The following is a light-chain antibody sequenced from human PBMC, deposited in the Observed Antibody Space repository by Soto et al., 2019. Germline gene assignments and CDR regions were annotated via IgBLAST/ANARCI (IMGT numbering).Light chain of an antibody. CDR1: QTISTH. CDR2: DAS. V-gene: IGKV1-39*01. Sequence: DIPMTQSPSSLSASVGDRVTITCRASQTISTHLNWYQQKPGKAPRLLIYDASSLLSGVPSRFSGSGSGTDFTLTIASLQPEDFSTYYCQQSDSTPYTFGQGTKVEI. J-gene: IGKJ2*01. CDR3: QQSDSTPYT.